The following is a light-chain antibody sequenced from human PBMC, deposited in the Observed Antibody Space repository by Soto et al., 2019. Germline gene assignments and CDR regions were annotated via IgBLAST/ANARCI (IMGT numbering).Light chain of an antibody. J-gene: IGKJ4*01. CDR1: QSVRTY. CDR2: DAS. CDR3: HQRSKWPLT. V-gene: IGKV3-11*01. Sequence: EIVLTQSPATLSLSPGERATPSCRASQSVRTYLAWYQQKPGQAPRLLIYDASNRATDIPDRFSGSGSGTDFTLTISSLDPEDFAVYYCHQRSKWPLTFGGGTKVEIK.